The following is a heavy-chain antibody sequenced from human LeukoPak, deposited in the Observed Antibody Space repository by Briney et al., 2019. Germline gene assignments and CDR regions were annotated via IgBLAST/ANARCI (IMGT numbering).Heavy chain of an antibody. CDR3: ARGSMVAAKYNWFDP. CDR2: INPSGGST. D-gene: IGHD2-15*01. CDR1: GYTFTSYY. V-gene: IGHV1-46*01. J-gene: IGHJ5*02. Sequence: GSSVKVSCKASGYTFTSYYMHWVRQAPGQGLEWMGIINPSGGSTSYAQKFQGRVTMTRDTSTSTVYMELSSLRSEDTAVYYCARGSMVAAKYNWFDPWGQGTLVTVSS.